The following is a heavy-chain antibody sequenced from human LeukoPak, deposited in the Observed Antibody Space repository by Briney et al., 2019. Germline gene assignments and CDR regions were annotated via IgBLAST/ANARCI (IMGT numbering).Heavy chain of an antibody. CDR1: GGSISSYY. J-gene: IGHJ4*02. CDR2: IYYSGST. Sequence: SETLSLTCTVSGGSISSYYWSWIRQPPGKGLEWIGYIYYSGSTNYNPSLKSRVTISVDTSKNQFSLKLSSVTAADTAVYYCARGSSLNVMTTVTTGDFDYWGQGTLVTVSS. CDR3: ARGSSLNVMTTVTTGDFDY. V-gene: IGHV4-59*12. D-gene: IGHD4-17*01.